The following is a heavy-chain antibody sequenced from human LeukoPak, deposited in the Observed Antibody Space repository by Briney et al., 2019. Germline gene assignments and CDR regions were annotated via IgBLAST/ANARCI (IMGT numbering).Heavy chain of an antibody. CDR3: ARETAPLEQWLDYYYYYGMDV. J-gene: IGHJ6*02. V-gene: IGHV1-2*04. CDR2: INPNSGGT. Sequence: ASVKVSCKASGYTFTGYYMHWVRQAPGQGLEWMGWINPNSGGTNYAQKLQGWVTMTRDTSISTAYMELSRLRSDDTAVYYCARETAPLEQWLDYYYYYGMDVWGQGTTVTVSS. D-gene: IGHD6-19*01. CDR1: GYTFTGYY.